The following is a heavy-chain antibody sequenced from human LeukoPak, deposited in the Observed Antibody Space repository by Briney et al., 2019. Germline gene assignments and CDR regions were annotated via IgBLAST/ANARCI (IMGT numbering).Heavy chain of an antibody. CDR2: IWSDATNM. Sequence: PGGSLRLSCAASGFTVSSYAMSWVRQAPGKGLEWVAAIWSDATNMFYANSVKGRFFIQRDDYQNTVYLEMSSLRAEDTAVYYCAKDAQRGFDYSNSFQYRGQGSLVTVSS. D-gene: IGHD4-11*01. CDR1: GFTVSSYA. V-gene: IGHV3-33*06. J-gene: IGHJ4*02. CDR3: AKDAQRGFDYSNSFQY.